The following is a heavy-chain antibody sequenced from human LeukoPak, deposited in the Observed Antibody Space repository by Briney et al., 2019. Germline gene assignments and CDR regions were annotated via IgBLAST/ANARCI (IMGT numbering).Heavy chain of an antibody. CDR1: GLTFDDAA. CDR3: ATSPYYYHSSGYHFNCYFAL. D-gene: IGHD3-22*01. Sequence: GGSLTLSCAASGLTFDDAAMHWVRQAPAKGLEWVSGIGWNTASIAYADAVKGRFTISRDNAKNSLYLQMNSRRAEDTAFYYFATSPYYYHSSGYHFNCYFALWGSGTMVTVSS. J-gene: IGHJ2*01. V-gene: IGHV3-9*01. CDR2: IGWNTASI.